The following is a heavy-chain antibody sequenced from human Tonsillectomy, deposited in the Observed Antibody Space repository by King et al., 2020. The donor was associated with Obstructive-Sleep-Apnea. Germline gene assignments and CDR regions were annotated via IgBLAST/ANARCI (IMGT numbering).Heavy chain of an antibody. CDR2: LYTSGST. D-gene: IGHD2-15*01. CDR3: ARDGSVGWFDS. V-gene: IGHV4-4*07. CDR1: GGSINSYY. J-gene: IGHJ5*01. Sequence: QLQESGPGLVKPSETLSLTCTVSGGSINSYYWSWIRQPAGKGLEWIGRLYTSGSTNYNPSLKSRVTLSVDTSKNQFSLKLSSLTAADTAVYYCARDGSVGWFDSWGQGTLVTVSS.